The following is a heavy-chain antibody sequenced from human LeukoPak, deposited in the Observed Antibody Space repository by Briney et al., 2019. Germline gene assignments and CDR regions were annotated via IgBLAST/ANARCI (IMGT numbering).Heavy chain of an antibody. Sequence: GGSLRLSCAASGFTVSSNYMSWVRQAPGKGLEWVSVIYSGGSTYYADSVKGRFTISRDNSKNTLYLQMNSLRAEDTAVYYCARDRRIVGATIEVAFDIWGQGTMVTVSS. CDR1: GFTVSSNY. CDR2: IYSGGST. CDR3: ARDRRIVGATIEVAFDI. D-gene: IGHD1-26*01. V-gene: IGHV3-53*01. J-gene: IGHJ3*02.